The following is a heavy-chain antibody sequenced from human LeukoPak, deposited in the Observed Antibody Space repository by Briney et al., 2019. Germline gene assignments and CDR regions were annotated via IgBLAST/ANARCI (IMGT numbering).Heavy chain of an antibody. D-gene: IGHD6-19*01. CDR3: ARDMGEQWLVRYYGMDV. CDR1: GFTFSSYA. V-gene: IGHV3-23*01. CDR2: ISGSGGSK. Sequence: GGSLRLSCAASGFTFSSYAMSWVRQAPGKGLEWVSAISGSGGSKYYADSVKGRFTISRDNSKNTLYLQMNSLRAEDTAVYYCARDMGEQWLVRYYGMDVWGQGTTVTVSS. J-gene: IGHJ6*02.